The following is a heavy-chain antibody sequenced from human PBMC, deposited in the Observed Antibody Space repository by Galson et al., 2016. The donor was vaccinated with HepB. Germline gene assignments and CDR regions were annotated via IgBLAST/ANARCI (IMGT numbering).Heavy chain of an antibody. CDR2: IYYSGKT. D-gene: IGHD3-3*01. Sequence: SETLSLTCNVSGGSISNRSYFWAWIRQPPGKGLEWIATIYYSGKTYYSPSLQSRVTISVDTSKNQFSLTLASVSAADTSVYYCARGLSVLQFLEWSFYFDYWGQGALVTVSS. J-gene: IGHJ4*02. CDR1: GGSISNRSYF. V-gene: IGHV4-39*01. CDR3: ARGLSVLQFLEWSFYFDY.